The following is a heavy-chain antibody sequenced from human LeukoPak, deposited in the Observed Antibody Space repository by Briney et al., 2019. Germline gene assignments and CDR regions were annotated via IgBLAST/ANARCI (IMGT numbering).Heavy chain of an antibody. CDR1: GFTFSSYG. Sequence: GGSLRLSCAASGFTFSSYGMSWVRQAPGKGLEWVSAISGSGGSTYYADSVKGRFTISRDNSKNTLSLQMNSLRAEDTAIYYCAKNGDRGAYCSGGSCYPYYYYYMDVWGKGTTVTISS. D-gene: IGHD2-15*01. J-gene: IGHJ6*03. CDR2: ISGSGGST. V-gene: IGHV3-23*01. CDR3: AKNGDRGAYCSGGSCYPYYYYYMDV.